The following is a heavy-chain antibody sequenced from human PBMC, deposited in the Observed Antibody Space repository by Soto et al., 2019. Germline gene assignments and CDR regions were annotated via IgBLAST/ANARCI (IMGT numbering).Heavy chain of an antibody. D-gene: IGHD1-26*01. CDR3: ARQGGRGAFDI. V-gene: IGHV4-39*01. J-gene: IGHJ3*02. CDR1: GGSISSSSYY. CDR2: IYYSGST. Sequence: QLQLQESGPGLVKPSETLSLTCTVSGGSISSSSYYWGWIRQPPGKGLEWIGSIYYSGSTYYNPSLKSRVTISVDTSKNQFSLKLSSVTAADTAVYYCARQGGRGAFDIWGQGTMVTVSS.